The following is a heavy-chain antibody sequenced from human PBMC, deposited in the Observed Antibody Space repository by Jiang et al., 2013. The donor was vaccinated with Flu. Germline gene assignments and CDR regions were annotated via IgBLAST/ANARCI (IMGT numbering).Heavy chain of an antibody. D-gene: IGHD3-3*01. J-gene: IGHJ4*02. V-gene: IGHV4-39*01. Sequence: GPGLVKPSETLSLTCTVSGGSISSSSYYWGWIRQPPGKGLEWIGSIYYSGSTYYNPSLKSRVTISVDTSKNQFSLKLSSVTAADTAVYYCASPGIPGYDFWSGYYSPDYWGQGTLVTVSS. CDR1: GGSISSSSYY. CDR2: IYYSGST. CDR3: ASPGIPGYDFWSGYYSPDY.